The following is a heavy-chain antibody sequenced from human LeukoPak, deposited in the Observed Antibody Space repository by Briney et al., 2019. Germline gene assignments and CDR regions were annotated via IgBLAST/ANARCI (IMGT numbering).Heavy chain of an antibody. CDR2: IIPIFGTA. Sequence: ASVKVSCKASGYSFIGYYMHWVRQAPGQGLEWMGGIIPIFGTANYAQKFQGRVTITADKSTSTAYMELSSLRSEDTAVYYCARAAARPHYYYYYYMDVWGKGTTVTVSS. CDR3: ARAAARPHYYYYYYMDV. J-gene: IGHJ6*03. D-gene: IGHD6-6*01. CDR1: GYSFIGYY. V-gene: IGHV1-69*06.